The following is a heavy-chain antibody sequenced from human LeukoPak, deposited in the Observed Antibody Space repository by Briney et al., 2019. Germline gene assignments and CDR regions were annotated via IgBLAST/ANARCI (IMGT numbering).Heavy chain of an antibody. CDR2: ISDSGDST. CDR3: ARVGSGWPNWYFDL. D-gene: IGHD6-19*01. Sequence: GGSLRLSCAVSGFTFSSYAMSWVRQAPGRGLEWVSAISDSGDSTYYADSVKGRFTVSRDNSKNTLYLQMNSLRAEDTAVYYCARVGSGWPNWYFDLWGRGTLVTVSS. J-gene: IGHJ2*01. V-gene: IGHV3-23*01. CDR1: GFTFSSYA.